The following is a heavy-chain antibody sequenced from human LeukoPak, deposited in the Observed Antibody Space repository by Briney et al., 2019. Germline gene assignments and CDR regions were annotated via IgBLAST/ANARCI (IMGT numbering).Heavy chain of an antibody. CDR3: AKGSSSSRPYSFDY. V-gene: IGHV3-23*01. Sequence: PGWSLRLSCTSTGFTYSTYAMRGLRPPPAKGLDGFSAITGGGYDTYYVVCVQGGCTIPRDNSKNPLYLQMNSLRVEDTAVYYCAKGSSSSRPYSFDYWGQGALVTVSS. D-gene: IGHD6-6*01. CDR1: GFTYSTYA. J-gene: IGHJ4*02. CDR2: ITGGGYDT.